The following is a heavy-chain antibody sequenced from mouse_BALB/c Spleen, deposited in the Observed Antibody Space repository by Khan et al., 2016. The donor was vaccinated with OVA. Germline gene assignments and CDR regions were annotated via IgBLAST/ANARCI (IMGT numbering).Heavy chain of an antibody. D-gene: IGHD2-14*01. J-gene: IGHJ4*01. Sequence: QVQLKQSGAELARPGASVRMSCKASGYTFTSNTMHWVNKRPGQGLEWIGYINPRSGYTNFNQNFKDKATLTADKSSSTAYMQLSCLTSADSAVYYCARRTTGDTMDYWGQGTSVTVSS. CDR1: GYTFTSNT. V-gene: IGHV1-4*01. CDR3: ARRTTGDTMDY. CDR2: INPRSGYT.